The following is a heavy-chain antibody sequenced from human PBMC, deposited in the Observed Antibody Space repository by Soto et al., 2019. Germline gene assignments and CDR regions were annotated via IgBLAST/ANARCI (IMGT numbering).Heavy chain of an antibody. CDR2: ISYDGSNK. CDR3: AKDQGGSGWYCYYYGMDV. J-gene: IGHJ6*02. V-gene: IGHV3-30*18. CDR1: GFTFSSYG. D-gene: IGHD6-19*01. Sequence: QVQLVESGGGVVQPGRSLRLSCAASGFTFSSYGMHWVRQAPGKGLEWVAVISYDGSNKYYADSVKGRFTISRDNSKNTLYLQMNSLRAEDTAVYYCAKDQGGSGWYCYYYGMDVWGQGTTVTVSS.